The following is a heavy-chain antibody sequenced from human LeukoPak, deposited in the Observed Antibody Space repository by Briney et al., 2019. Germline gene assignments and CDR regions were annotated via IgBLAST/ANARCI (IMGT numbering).Heavy chain of an antibody. J-gene: IGHJ4*02. V-gene: IGHV1-24*01. CDR2: FDPEDGET. CDR1: GYTLTELS. CDR3: ATVPVSYSSGWYVD. Sequence: EASVKVSCKVSGYTLTELSMHWVRQAPGKGLEWMGGFDPEDGETIYAQKFQGRVTMTEDTSTDTAYMELSSLRSEDTAVYYCATVPVSYSSGWYVDWGQGTLVTVSS. D-gene: IGHD6-19*01.